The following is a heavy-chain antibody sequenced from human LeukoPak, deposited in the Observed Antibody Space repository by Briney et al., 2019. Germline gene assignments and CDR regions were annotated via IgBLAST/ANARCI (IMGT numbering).Heavy chain of an antibody. CDR3: ARGVRIAVAGYIDY. J-gene: IGHJ4*02. V-gene: IGHV3-30*04. CDR2: ISYDGSNK. Sequence: GRSLRLSCAASGFTFSSYAMHWVRQAPGKGLEWVAAISYDGSNKKYADSVKGRFTISRDNSKNMLYLQMNSLRAEDRTVYYCARGVRIAVAGYIDYWGQGTLVTVSS. D-gene: IGHD6-19*01. CDR1: GFTFSSYA.